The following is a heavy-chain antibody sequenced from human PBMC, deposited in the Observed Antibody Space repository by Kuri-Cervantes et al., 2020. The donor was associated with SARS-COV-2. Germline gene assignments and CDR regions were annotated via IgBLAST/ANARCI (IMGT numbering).Heavy chain of an antibody. CDR1: GGTFSSYA. J-gene: IGHJ3*01. Sequence: KVSCKASGGTFSSYAISWVRQAPGQGLEWMGGIIPIFGTSNYAQNFQGRVTIAADKSTSTAYMELSSLRSDDTAVYYCARDFPTTVTTSDAFDVWGQGTMVTVSS. D-gene: IGHD4-17*01. CDR2: IIPIFGTS. CDR3: ARDFPTTVTTSDAFDV. V-gene: IGHV1-69*06.